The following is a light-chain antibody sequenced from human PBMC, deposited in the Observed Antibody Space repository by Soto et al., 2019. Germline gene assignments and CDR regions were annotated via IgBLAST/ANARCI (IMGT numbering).Light chain of an antibody. CDR2: ATS. Sequence: ENVLTQSPGTLSLSPGERATLSCRASQTVISSYLAWYQQKPGQAPSLLVYATSSRAAGIPDSFSGSGSGTDFTRTISRLEHEDFAVYYCQQYDSSHLTFGGGTKVEIK. CDR1: QTVISSY. CDR3: QQYDSSHLT. J-gene: IGKJ4*01. V-gene: IGKV3-20*01.